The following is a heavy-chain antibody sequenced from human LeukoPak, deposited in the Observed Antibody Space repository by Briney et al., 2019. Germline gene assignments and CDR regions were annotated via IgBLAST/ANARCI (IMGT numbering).Heavy chain of an antibody. CDR1: GFTFTNYG. Sequence: QSGGSLRLSCAASGFTFTNYGMHWVRQAPGKGLEWVAVVWFDGTNKYYADSVKGRFTISRDNSKNTVYLQMNSLRAEDTAVYYCARDQKELLDYWGQGTLVTVSS. CDR2: VWFDGTNK. D-gene: IGHD1-26*01. J-gene: IGHJ4*02. CDR3: ARDQKELLDY. V-gene: IGHV3-33*01.